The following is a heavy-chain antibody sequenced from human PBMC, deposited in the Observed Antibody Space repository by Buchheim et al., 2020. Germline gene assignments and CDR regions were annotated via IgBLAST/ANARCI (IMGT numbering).Heavy chain of an antibody. J-gene: IGHJ4*02. Sequence: EVQLLESGGGLVQPGGSLRLSCAASGFTFSSYAMSWVRQAPGKGLEWVSAISGSGGSTYYADSVKGRFTISRDNSKTTRYMQMNSLRAEDTAVYYCAKDREYYDFWSGYSYYFDYWGQGTL. CDR3: AKDREYYDFWSGYSYYFDY. V-gene: IGHV3-23*01. CDR2: ISGSGGST. CDR1: GFTFSSYA. D-gene: IGHD3-3*01.